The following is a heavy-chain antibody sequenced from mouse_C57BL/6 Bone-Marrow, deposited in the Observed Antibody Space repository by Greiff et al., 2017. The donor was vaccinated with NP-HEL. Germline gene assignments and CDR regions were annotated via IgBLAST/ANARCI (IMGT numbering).Heavy chain of an antibody. CDR2: ISSGGSYT. CDR3: ARPIYFDV. J-gene: IGHJ1*03. V-gene: IGHV5-6*01. CDR1: GFTFSSYG. Sequence: EVKLVESGGDLVKPGGSLKLSCAASGFTFSSYGMSWVRQTPDKRLEWVATISSGGSYTYYPDSVKGRFTISRDNAKNTLYLQMSSLKSEDTAMYYCARPIYFDVWGTGTTVTVSS.